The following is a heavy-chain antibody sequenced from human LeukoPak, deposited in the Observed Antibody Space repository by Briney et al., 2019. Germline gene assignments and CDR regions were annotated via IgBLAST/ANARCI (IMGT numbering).Heavy chain of an antibody. J-gene: IGHJ4*02. D-gene: IGHD3-22*01. V-gene: IGHV5-51*01. Sequence: GVSLKISCKGSGYIFSTYWIGWVRQMPGKGLEWMGIIYPGDSDTRYSPSFQGQVTISADKSISAAYLQWSSLKASDTAMYFCARHGSSDYFVPEENWGQGTLVTVSS. CDR2: IYPGDSDT. CDR3: ARHGSSDYFVPEEN. CDR1: GYIFSTYW.